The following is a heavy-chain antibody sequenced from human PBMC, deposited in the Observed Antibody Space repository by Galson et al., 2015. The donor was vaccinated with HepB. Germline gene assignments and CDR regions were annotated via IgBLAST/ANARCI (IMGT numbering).Heavy chain of an antibody. J-gene: IGHJ3*02. CDR3: AREDGDCSGGSCHVRSDAFDI. V-gene: IGHV3-30-3*01. CDR1: GFTFSSYA. Sequence: SLRLSCAASGFTFSSYAMHWVRQAPGKGLEWVAVISYDGSNKYYADSVKGRFTISRDNSKNTLYLQMNSLRAEDTAVYYCAREDGDCSGGSCHVRSDAFDIWGQGTMVTVSS. CDR2: ISYDGSNK. D-gene: IGHD2-15*01.